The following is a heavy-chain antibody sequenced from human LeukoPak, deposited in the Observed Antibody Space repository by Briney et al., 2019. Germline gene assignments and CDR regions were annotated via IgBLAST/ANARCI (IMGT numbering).Heavy chain of an antibody. CDR3: ARPKAAADLPPSY. CDR1: GYSFTSYW. Sequence: GESLKISCKGSGYSFTSYWIGWVRQMPGKGLEWMGIIYPGDSDTRYSPSFQGQVTISADKSTSTAYLQWSSLKASDTAMYYCARPKAAADLPPSYWGQGTLVTVSS. J-gene: IGHJ4*02. D-gene: IGHD6-13*01. V-gene: IGHV5-51*01. CDR2: IYPGDSDT.